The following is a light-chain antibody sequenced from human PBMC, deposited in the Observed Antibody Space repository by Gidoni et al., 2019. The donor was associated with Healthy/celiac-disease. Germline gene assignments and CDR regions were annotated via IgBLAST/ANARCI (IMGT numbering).Light chain of an antibody. CDR3: QSADSSGTLVV. J-gene: IGLJ3*02. CDR1: ALPKQY. V-gene: IGLV3-25*03. Sequence: SDELTQPPSVSVSPGQTARITCSGDALPKQYAYWYQQKPGQAPVLVIYKDSERPSGIPERFSGSSSGTTVTLTISGVQAEDEADYYCQSADSSGTLVVFGGGTKLTVL. CDR2: KDS.